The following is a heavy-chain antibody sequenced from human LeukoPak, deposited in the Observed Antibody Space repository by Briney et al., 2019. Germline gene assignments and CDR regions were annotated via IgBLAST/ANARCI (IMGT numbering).Heavy chain of an antibody. CDR2: INPNSGAT. CDR1: GYTFTGYY. V-gene: IGHV1-2*02. Sequence: ASVKVSCKTSGYTFTGYYIHWVRQAPGQGLEWMGWINPNSGATNYAQSFQGRVIMTRDTSTSTAHTELSRLRSDDTAVYYCARGDCSVSGCHGGNWFDPWGQGTLVTVSS. D-gene: IGHD2-15*01. CDR3: ARGDCSVSGCHGGNWFDP. J-gene: IGHJ5*02.